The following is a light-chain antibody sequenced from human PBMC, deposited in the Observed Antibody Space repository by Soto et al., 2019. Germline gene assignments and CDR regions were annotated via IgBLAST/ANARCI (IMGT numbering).Light chain of an antibody. J-gene: IGKJ1*01. CDR1: QSVSSN. V-gene: IGKV3-15*01. CDR2: GAS. CDR3: QQYNNWPWT. Sequence: EIVMTQAVATLSVSPGERATLSCWASQSVSSNLAWYQRKPGQAPRLLIYGASTRATGIPVRFSGSGSGTEFTLTISSLQSEDFAVYYCQQYNNWPWTFGQGTKV.